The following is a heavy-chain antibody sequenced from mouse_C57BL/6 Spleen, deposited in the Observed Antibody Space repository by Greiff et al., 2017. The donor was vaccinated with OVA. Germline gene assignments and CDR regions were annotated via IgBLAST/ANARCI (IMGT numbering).Heavy chain of an antibody. CDR2: INPYNGDT. D-gene: IGHD1-1*01. V-gene: IGHV1-20*01. Sequence: EVKLVESGPELVKPGDSVKISCKASGYSFTGYFMNWVMQSHGKSLEWIGRINPYNGDTFYNQKFKGKATLTVDKSSSTAHMELRSLTSEDSAVYYCARENYYGSSYAMDYWGQGTSVTVSS. CDR3: ARENYYGSSYAMDY. CDR1: GYSFTGYF. J-gene: IGHJ4*01.